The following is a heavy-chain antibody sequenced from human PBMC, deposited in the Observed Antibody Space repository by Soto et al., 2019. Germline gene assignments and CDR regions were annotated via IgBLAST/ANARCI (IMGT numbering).Heavy chain of an antibody. V-gene: IGHV4-34*01. CDR3: ARSMYSTSAQLYYGMDV. Sequence: TSETLSLTCSVYGGSFSDYYWSWIRQPPGKGLEWIGEINHSGSTNYNPSLKSRVTISVHTSKNQFSLKLSSATAADTAVYYCARSMYSTSAQLYYGMDVWGQGTTVTVS. CDR2: INHSGST. J-gene: IGHJ6*02. CDR1: GGSFSDYY. D-gene: IGHD6-6*01.